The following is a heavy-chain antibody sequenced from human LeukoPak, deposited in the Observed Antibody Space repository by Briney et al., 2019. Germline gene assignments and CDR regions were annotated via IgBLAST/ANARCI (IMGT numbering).Heavy chain of an antibody. CDR3: ASTGDSSGYYPNYFDY. CDR1: GGSISSSSYY. CDR2: IYYSGST. Sequence: SETLSLTCTVSGGSISSSSYYWGWIRQPPGKGLEWIGSIYYSGSTYYNPSLESRVTISADTSKNQFSLKLSSVTAADTAVYYCASTGDSSGYYPNYFDYWGQGTLVTVSS. D-gene: IGHD3-22*01. V-gene: IGHV4-39*01. J-gene: IGHJ4*02.